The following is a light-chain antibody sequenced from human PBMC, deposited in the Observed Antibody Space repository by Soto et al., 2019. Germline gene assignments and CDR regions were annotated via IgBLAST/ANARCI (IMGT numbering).Light chain of an antibody. V-gene: IGKV3-15*01. CDR3: QHYYNQPLT. J-gene: IGKJ4*01. CDR2: AAS. Sequence: EIVMTQSPATLSVSPGERATLSCRASHDVTTYLAWYQQKSGQAPRLLIYAASTRATGIPARFSGSGSGTEFSLTISSLQSEDFAVYYCQHYYNQPLTFGGGTKVEIK. CDR1: HDVTTY.